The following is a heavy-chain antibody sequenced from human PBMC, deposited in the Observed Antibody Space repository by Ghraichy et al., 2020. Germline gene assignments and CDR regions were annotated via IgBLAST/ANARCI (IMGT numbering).Heavy chain of an antibody. CDR3: ARHRVEYDILTGYTDDAFDI. D-gene: IGHD3-9*01. Sequence: SETLSLTCTVSGGSISSYYWSWIQQPPGKGLEWIGYIYYSGSTNYNPSLKSRVTISVDTSKNQFSLKLSSVTAADTAVYYCARHRVEYDILTGYTDDAFDIWGQGTMVTVSS. V-gene: IGHV4-59*08. CDR1: GGSISSYY. CDR2: IYYSGST. J-gene: IGHJ3*02.